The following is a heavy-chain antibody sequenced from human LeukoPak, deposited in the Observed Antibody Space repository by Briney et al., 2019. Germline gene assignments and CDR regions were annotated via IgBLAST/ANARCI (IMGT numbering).Heavy chain of an antibody. CDR1: GFTFSSYG. V-gene: IGHV3-33*01. CDR2: IGYDGSNK. CDR3: ARDSGSYRYYFYGMDV. J-gene: IGHJ6*02. D-gene: IGHD1-26*01. Sequence: GGSLRLSCAASGFTFSSYGMHWVRQAPGKGLEWVAVIGYDGSNKYYADSVKGRFTISRDNSKNTLYLQMNSLRAEDTAVYYCARDSGSYRYYFYGMDVWGQGTTVTVSS.